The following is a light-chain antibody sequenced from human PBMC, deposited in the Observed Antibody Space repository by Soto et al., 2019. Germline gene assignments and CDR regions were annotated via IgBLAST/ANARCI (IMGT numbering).Light chain of an antibody. CDR1: QSLSSW. Sequence: DIQMTQSPSTLPASVGDRVTITCRASQSLSSWLAWYQQKPGKAPKLLIYKASILESGGPSRFSGSGSRTEFTLTISSLQSDDFATYSCQQYHSLLYTFGQGTKLE. V-gene: IGKV1-5*03. CDR2: KAS. J-gene: IGKJ2*01. CDR3: QQYHSLLYT.